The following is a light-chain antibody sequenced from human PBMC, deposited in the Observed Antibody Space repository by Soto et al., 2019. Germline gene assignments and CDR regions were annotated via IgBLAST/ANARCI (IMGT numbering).Light chain of an antibody. J-gene: IGKJ5*01. Sequence: DIQMTQSPSSLSASVGYRVTITCRASQSISSYLNWYQQKPGKAPKLLIYDASNLEAGVPSRFRGSGSGTDFTFTISRLQPEDIATYYCQQYENLPTFGQGTRLEIK. V-gene: IGKV1-33*01. CDR2: DAS. CDR3: QQYENLPT. CDR1: QSISSY.